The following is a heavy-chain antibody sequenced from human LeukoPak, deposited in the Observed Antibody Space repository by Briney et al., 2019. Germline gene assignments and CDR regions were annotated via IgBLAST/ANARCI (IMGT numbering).Heavy chain of an antibody. CDR2: IYYSGST. CDR3: ARDWYYYDSSGPPYYFDY. V-gene: IGHV4-38-2*02. D-gene: IGHD3-22*01. CDR1: GYSISSGYY. J-gene: IGHJ4*02. Sequence: SETLSLTCTVSGYSISSGYYWGWIRQPPGKGLEWIGSIYYSGSTYYNPSLKSRVTISVDTSKNQFSLKLSSVTAADTAVYYCARDWYYYDSSGPPYYFDYWGQGTLVTVSS.